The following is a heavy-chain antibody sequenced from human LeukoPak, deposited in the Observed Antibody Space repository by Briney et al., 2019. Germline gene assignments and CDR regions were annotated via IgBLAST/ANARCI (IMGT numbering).Heavy chain of an antibody. CDR1: GGSFSGYY. V-gene: IGHV4-34*01. CDR2: INHSGST. CDR3: ARGTRVADY. J-gene: IGHJ4*02. Sequence: SETLSLTCAVYGGSFSGYYWSWIRQPPGKGLEWIGEINHSGSTNYNPSLKSRVTISVDTSKNQFSLKLSSVTAADTAVYYCARGTRVADYWGQGTLVTVSS.